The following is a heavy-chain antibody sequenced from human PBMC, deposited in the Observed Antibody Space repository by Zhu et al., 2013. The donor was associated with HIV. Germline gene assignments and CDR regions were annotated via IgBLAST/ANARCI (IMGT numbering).Heavy chain of an antibody. V-gene: IGHV1-46*01. D-gene: IGHD3-10*01. CDR2: INPSGDIT. CDR3: SRGRRDSAY. Sequence: QVQLVQSGAEVKKPGASVTVSCKASGYTFTNYYLHWVRQAPGQGLEWMGIINPSGDITSYAQKFQGRLTMTRDTSTSTIYMELSSLRSEDTAVYYCSRGRRDSAYWGQGTLVAVSS. J-gene: IGHJ4*02. CDR1: GYTFTNYY.